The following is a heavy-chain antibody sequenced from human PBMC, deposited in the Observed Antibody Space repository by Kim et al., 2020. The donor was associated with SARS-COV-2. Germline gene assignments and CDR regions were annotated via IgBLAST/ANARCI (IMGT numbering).Heavy chain of an antibody. CDR1: GFTFSSYS. CDR2: ISSSSSYI. J-gene: IGHJ5*02. D-gene: IGHD4-17*01. V-gene: IGHV3-21*01. Sequence: GGSLRLSCAASGFTFSSYSMNWVRQAPGKGLEWVSSISSSSSYIYYADSVKGRFTISRDNAKNSLYLQMNSLRAEDTAVYYCARDALGMTTMTYSSYNWFDPWGQGTLVTGSS. CDR3: ARDALGMTTMTYSSYNWFDP.